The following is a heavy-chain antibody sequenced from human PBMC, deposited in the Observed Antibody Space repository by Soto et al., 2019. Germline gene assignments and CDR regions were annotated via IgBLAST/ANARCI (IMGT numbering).Heavy chain of an antibody. CDR2: ISNDGSTK. J-gene: IGHJ6*02. CDR3: ANVTQPAYYFRMDV. Sequence: GGSLRLSSAASGFTFSTFGMHWVRQAPGKRLEWVSLISNDGSTKYYTESVKARFTISRDNSKNTLYLQVNSLRPEDTAVYYCANVTQPAYYFRMDVWGPGTTVTVSS. D-gene: IGHD2-21*02. V-gene: IGHV3-30*18. CDR1: GFTFSTFG.